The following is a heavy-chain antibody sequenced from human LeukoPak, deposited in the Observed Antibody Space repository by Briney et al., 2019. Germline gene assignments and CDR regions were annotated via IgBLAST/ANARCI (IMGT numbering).Heavy chain of an antibody. CDR3: AREEGIAAAGLYYYYGMDV. D-gene: IGHD6-13*01. J-gene: IGHJ6*02. V-gene: IGHV3-66*01. Sequence: GGSLRLSCAASGFTVSSNYMSWVRQAPGKGLEWVSVIYSGGSTYYADSVKGRCTISRDNSKNTLYLQMNSLRAEDTAVYYCAREEGIAAAGLYYYYGMDVWGQGTTVTVSS. CDR2: IYSGGST. CDR1: GFTVSSNY.